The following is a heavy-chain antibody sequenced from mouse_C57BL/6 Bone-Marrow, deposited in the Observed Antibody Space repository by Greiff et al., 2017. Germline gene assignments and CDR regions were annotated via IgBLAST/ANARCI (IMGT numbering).Heavy chain of an antibody. J-gene: IGHJ3*01. CDR1: GYTFTDYY. D-gene: IGHD2-3*01. Sequence: VQLKQSGPVLVKPGASVKMSCKASGYTFTDYYMNWVKQSHGKSLEWIGVINPYNGGTSYNQKFKGKATLTVDKSSSTAYMELNSLTSEDSAVYYCARDRVYDGYSWFAYWGQGTLVTVAA. V-gene: IGHV1-19*01. CDR3: ARDRVYDGYSWFAY. CDR2: INPYNGGT.